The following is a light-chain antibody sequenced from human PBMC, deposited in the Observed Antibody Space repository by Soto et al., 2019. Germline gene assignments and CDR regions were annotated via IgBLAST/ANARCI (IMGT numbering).Light chain of an antibody. CDR1: QSIFNY. CDR2: AAS. CDR3: QQSYSSPWT. Sequence: DLQVTQSPSSLSASVGDRVTITCRASQSIFNYLNWYQQKPGKAPKLLIYAASSLQSGVPSRFSGGGAGTDFTLTISSLQPEDFATYYCQQSYSSPWTFGLGTQVEIK. V-gene: IGKV1-39*01. J-gene: IGKJ1*01.